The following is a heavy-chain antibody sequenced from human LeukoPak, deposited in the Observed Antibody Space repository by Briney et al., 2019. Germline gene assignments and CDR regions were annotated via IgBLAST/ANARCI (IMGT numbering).Heavy chain of an antibody. CDR3: ARDAVRGGDCDF. CDR1: GFSFSSYW. CDR2: MKEDGSEK. J-gene: IGHJ4*02. V-gene: IGHV3-7*01. Sequence: GGSLRLSCAASGFSFSSYWMKWVRQVPGEGPEWVANMKEDGSEKYYADSGKGRFTISRDNAKNSLYLQMNSLRAEDTAVYYCARDAVRGGDCDFWGQGTLVTVSS. D-gene: IGHD2-21*02.